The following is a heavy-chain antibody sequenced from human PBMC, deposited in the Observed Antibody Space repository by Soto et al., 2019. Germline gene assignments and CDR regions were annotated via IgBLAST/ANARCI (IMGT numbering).Heavy chain of an antibody. J-gene: IGHJ4*02. CDR1: GYIFTRFG. CDR2: VNGYNENN. Sequence: ASVKVSCKASGYIFTRFGFSWVRRAAGQRLEWMGWVNGYNENNNYAQRFQGRLTLTTDKSTSTAYMELRSLRSDDTALYYCARDSVSTGGARTFDCFDYWGQGTLVTVSS. V-gene: IGHV1-18*01. CDR3: ARDSVSTGGARTFDCFDY. D-gene: IGHD3-16*01.